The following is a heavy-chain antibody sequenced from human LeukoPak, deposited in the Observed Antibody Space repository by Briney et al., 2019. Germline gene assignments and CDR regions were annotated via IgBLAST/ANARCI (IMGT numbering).Heavy chain of an antibody. CDR2: INPSGGST. D-gene: IGHD5-18*01. CDR3: ASEIGPIQLHLWGSAFDY. CDR1: GYTLTVYY. Sequence: ASVKVSCKASGYTLTVYYMHWVRQAPGQGLEWMGIINPSGGSTSYAQRFQGRVTMTRDTSTSTVYMELSSLRSEDTAVCYCASEIGPIQLHLWGSAFDYWGQGTLVTVSS. J-gene: IGHJ4*02. V-gene: IGHV1-46*01.